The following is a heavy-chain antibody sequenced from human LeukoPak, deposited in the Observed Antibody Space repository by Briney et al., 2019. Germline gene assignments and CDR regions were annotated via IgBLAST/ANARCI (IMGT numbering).Heavy chain of an antibody. D-gene: IGHD1-26*01. CDR3: ARRWYDSGSYFGFDY. CDR2: INWNGGAT. CDR1: GFTFDDYG. V-gene: IGHV3-20*04. J-gene: IGHJ4*02. Sequence: GGSLRLSCAASGFTFDDYGMSWVRQAPGKGLEWVSGINWNGGATGYADSVKGRFTISRDNSKNTLYLQMNSLRAEDTAVYYCARRWYDSGSYFGFDYWGQGTLVTVSS.